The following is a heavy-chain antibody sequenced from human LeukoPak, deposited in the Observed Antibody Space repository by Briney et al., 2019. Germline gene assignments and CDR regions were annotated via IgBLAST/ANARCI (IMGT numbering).Heavy chain of an antibody. CDR1: GFTFSNAC. J-gene: IGHJ4*02. D-gene: IGHD5-24*01. V-gene: IGHV3-21*01. CDR3: ARVDGYNHYFDY. Sequence: GGSLRLSCAASGFTFSNACMNWVRQAPGKGLEWVSSISSSSSYIYYADSVKGRFTISRDNAKNSLYLQMNGLRAEDTAVYYCARVDGYNHYFDYWGQGTLVTVSS. CDR2: ISSSSSYI.